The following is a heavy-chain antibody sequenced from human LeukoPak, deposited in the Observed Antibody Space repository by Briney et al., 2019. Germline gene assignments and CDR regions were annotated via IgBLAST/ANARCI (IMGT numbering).Heavy chain of an antibody. CDR2: ISGSGDGT. Sequence: GRSLRLSCVASEFIFSSYAKHWVRQAPGKGLEWVSGISGSGDGTYYADSVKGRFTISRDNSKNTLYLQMNSLRAEDTAVYYCAKKPAVAGTPLDYWGQGTLVTVSS. V-gene: IGHV3-23*01. CDR1: EFIFSSYA. D-gene: IGHD6-19*01. CDR3: AKKPAVAGTPLDY. J-gene: IGHJ4*02.